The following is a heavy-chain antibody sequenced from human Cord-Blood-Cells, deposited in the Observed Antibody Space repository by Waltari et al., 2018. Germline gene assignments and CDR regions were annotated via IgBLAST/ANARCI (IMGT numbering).Heavy chain of an antibody. J-gene: IGHJ4*02. CDR1: GFTFSSYG. Sequence: QVQLVASGGGVVQPGRSLRLSCAASGFTFSSYGMHWVRQAPGKGLEWVAVISYDGSNKYYADSVKGRFTISRDNSKNTLYLQMNSLRAEDTAVYYCAKSDTVTTYYFDYWGQGTLVTVSS. CDR2: ISYDGSNK. V-gene: IGHV3-30*18. CDR3: AKSDTVTTYYFDY. D-gene: IGHD4-17*01.